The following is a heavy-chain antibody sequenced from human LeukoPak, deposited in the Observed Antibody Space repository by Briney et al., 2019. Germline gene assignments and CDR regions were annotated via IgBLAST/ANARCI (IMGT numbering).Heavy chain of an antibody. CDR2: FYIDGST. J-gene: IGHJ4*02. V-gene: IGHV3-53*01. CDR3: ARDFSWRQFDY. CDR1: GFTVSSSY. D-gene: IGHD6-13*01. Sequence: GRSLRLSCAVSGFTVSSSYMTWVRQAPGKGLEWVSVFYIDGSTYYVDSVKGRFTISRDDSKNTLYLQMNSLRAEDTAVYYCARDFSWRQFDYWGQGTLVTVAS.